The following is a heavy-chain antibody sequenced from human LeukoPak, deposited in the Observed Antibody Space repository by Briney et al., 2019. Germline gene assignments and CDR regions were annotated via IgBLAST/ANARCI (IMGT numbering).Heavy chain of an antibody. CDR2: ISWNSGSI. V-gene: IGHV3-9*01. CDR1: GFTFDDYA. Sequence: EPGGSLRLSCAASGFTFDDYAMHWVRQAPGKGLEWVSGISWNSGSIGYADSVKGRFTISRDNAKNSLYLQMNSLRAEDTAVYYCAKLSDSSPSPFDYWGQGTLVTVSS. CDR3: AKLSDSSPSPFDY. J-gene: IGHJ4*02. D-gene: IGHD6-6*01.